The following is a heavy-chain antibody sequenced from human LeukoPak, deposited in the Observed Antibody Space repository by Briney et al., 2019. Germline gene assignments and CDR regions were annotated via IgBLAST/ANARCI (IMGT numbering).Heavy chain of an antibody. Sequence: PVGSLRLSCAASGFTFSDYYMSWIRQAPGKGLEWVSYISSSGSTIYYADSVKGRFTISRDNAKNSLYLQMNSLRAEDTAVYYCARTYWNYDNWFDPWGQGTLVTVSS. D-gene: IGHD1-7*01. J-gene: IGHJ5*02. CDR3: ARTYWNYDNWFDP. CDR2: ISSSGSTI. V-gene: IGHV3-11*04. CDR1: GFTFSDYY.